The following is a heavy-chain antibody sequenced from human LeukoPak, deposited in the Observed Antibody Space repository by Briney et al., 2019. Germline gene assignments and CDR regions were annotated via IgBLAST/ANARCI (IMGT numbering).Heavy chain of an antibody. Sequence: PGGSLRLSCTASGFTFASCAMSWVRQAPGKGLEWVSTIGGSGVNTYYADSVKGRFTISRDNSKNTLFLQVSSLRAEDTAVDYCAKAPFNEGRTFDYWGQGTLVTLSS. J-gene: IGHJ4*02. V-gene: IGHV3-23*01. CDR2: IGGSGVNT. CDR1: GFTFASCA. CDR3: AKAPFNEGRTFDY. D-gene: IGHD1-1*01.